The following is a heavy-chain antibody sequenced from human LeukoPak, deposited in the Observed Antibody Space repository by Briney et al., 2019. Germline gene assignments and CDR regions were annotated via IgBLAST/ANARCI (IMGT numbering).Heavy chain of an antibody. V-gene: IGHV4-59*08. CDR1: GGSISSYY. J-gene: IGHJ6*03. CDR2: IYYSGST. Sequence: SETLSLTCTVSGGSISSYYWSWIRQPPGKGLEWIGYIYYSGSTNYNPSLKSRVTISVDTSKNQFSLKLSSVTAADTAVYYCARCPHYYYMDVWGKGTTVTVSS. CDR3: ARCPHYYYMDV.